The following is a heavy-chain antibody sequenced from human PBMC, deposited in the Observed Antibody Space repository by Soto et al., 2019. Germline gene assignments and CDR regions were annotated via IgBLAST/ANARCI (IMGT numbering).Heavy chain of an antibody. V-gene: IGHV1-18*04. CDR1: GYTFTSYG. CDR2: ISAYNGNT. Sequence: QVQLVQSGAEVKKPGASVKVSCKASGYTFTSYGISWVRQAPGQGLEWMGWISAYNGNTNYAQKLQGRVTVTTDTSTSTAYMELRSLRSDDTAVYYCARAPIRGSSWEYYYSYGMDVWGQGTTVTVSS. CDR3: ARAPIRGSSWEYYYSYGMDV. J-gene: IGHJ6*02. D-gene: IGHD6-13*01.